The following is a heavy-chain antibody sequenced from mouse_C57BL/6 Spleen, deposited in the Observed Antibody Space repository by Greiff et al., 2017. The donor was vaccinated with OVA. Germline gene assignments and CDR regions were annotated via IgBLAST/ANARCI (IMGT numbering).Heavy chain of an antibody. CDR2: IYPRSGNT. V-gene: IGHV1-81*01. D-gene: IGHD1-1*01. Sequence: VQLQQSGAELARPGASVKLSCKASGYTFTSYGISWVKQRTGQGLEWIGEIYPRSGNTYYNEKFKGKATLTADKSSSTAYMELRSLTSEDSAVYFCAGITTVVDDWYFDVWGTGTTVTVSS. J-gene: IGHJ1*03. CDR1: GYTFTSYG. CDR3: AGITTVVDDWYFDV.